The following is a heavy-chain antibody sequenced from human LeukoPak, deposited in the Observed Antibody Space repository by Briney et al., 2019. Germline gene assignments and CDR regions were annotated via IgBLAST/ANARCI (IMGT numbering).Heavy chain of an antibody. D-gene: IGHD2-2*03. Sequence: PSETLSLTCTVSNGSMTSDSYYWAWVRQPPGKGLEWIGTIFYSGKTYYSASLKSRVTVSLDTSKKNFSLRLSSVTATDTAVYYCARLWIVATWFDAWGQGALVTVSS. V-gene: IGHV4-39*02. CDR2: IFYSGKT. J-gene: IGHJ5*02. CDR3: ARLWIVATWFDA. CDR1: NGSMTSDSYY.